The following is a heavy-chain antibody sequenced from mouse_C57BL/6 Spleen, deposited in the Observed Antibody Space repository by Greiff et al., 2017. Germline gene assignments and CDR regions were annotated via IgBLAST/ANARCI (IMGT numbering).Heavy chain of an antibody. CDR2: IDPSDSYT. D-gene: IGHD2-1*01. CDR3: AGGNGTHWYFDV. J-gene: IGHJ1*03. CDR1: GYTFTSYW. Sequence: QVHVKQPGAELVKPGASVKLSCKASGYTFTSYWMQWVKQRPGQGLEWIGEIDPSDSYTNYNQKFKGKATLTVDTSSSTAYMQLSSLTSEDSAVYYCAGGNGTHWYFDVWGTGTTVTVSS. V-gene: IGHV1-50*01.